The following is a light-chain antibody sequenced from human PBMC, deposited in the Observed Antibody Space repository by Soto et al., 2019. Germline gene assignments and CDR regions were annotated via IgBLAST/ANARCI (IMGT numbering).Light chain of an antibody. CDR2: DAS. Sequence: EIVLTQSPGTLSLSPGERATLSCRASQSVTSSHLAWYQQKAGQAPRLLIYDASSRATGIPDRISGSGSGTDFTLTISRLDPEDFAVYYCQQFRSSPLTFGGGTKVEIK. J-gene: IGKJ4*01. CDR1: QSVTSSH. V-gene: IGKV3-20*01. CDR3: QQFRSSPLT.